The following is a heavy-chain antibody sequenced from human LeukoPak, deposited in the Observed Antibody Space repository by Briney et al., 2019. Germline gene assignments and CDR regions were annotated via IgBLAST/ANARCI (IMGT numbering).Heavy chain of an antibody. D-gene: IGHD3-22*01. Sequence: SETLSLTCTVSGYSISSGYYWGWIRQPPGKGLEWIGSIYHSGSTYYNPSLKSRVTISVDTSKNQFSLKLSSVTAADTAVYYCAREGDYYDSSGYSLGYWGQGTLVTVSS. CDR3: AREGDYYDSSGYSLGY. V-gene: IGHV4-38-2*02. CDR1: GYSISSGYY. CDR2: IYHSGST. J-gene: IGHJ4*02.